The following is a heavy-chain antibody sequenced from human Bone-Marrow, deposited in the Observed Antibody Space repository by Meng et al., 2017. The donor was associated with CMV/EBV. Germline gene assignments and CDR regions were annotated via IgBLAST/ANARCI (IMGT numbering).Heavy chain of an antibody. Sequence: QVRLVQCGARVKQAWDSGKAPCKASGYTFSSYYMHLVRQAPGQGLEWMGWIKPNSGGTNCAQKFQGRVTMTRDTSISTAYMELSRLRSDDTAVYYCARGGDPRFDYWGQGTLVTVSS. V-gene: IGHV1-2*02. CDR3: ARGGDPRFDY. J-gene: IGHJ4*02. CDR1: GYTFSSYY. CDR2: IKPNSGGT.